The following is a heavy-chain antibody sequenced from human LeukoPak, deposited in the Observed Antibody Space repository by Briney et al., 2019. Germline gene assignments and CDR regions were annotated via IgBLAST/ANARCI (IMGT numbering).Heavy chain of an antibody. CDR3: ARGHDYGGNDDY. Sequence: PSETQSLTCAVSGYSISSGYYWGWIRQPPGKGLEWIGSIYHSGSTYYNPSLKSRVTISVDTSKNQFSLKLSSVTAADTAVYYCARGHDYGGNDDYWGQGTLVTVSS. D-gene: IGHD4-23*01. J-gene: IGHJ4*02. V-gene: IGHV4-38-2*01. CDR1: GYSISSGYY. CDR2: IYHSGST.